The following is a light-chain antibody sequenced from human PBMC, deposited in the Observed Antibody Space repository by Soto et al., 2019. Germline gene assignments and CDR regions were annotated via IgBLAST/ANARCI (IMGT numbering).Light chain of an antibody. Sequence: DIQMTQSPSTLSASVGDRVTITCRASQSISSWLAWYQQKPGKATKFLIYKASSLESGVPSRFSGSGSGTEFTLTISSLQPDDFATYDCQQYNSYPYTFGKGHKLESK. CDR3: QQYNSYPYT. CDR2: KAS. V-gene: IGKV1-5*03. J-gene: IGKJ2*01. CDR1: QSISSW.